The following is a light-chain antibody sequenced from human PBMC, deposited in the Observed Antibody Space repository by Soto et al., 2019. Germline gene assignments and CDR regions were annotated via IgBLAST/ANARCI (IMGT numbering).Light chain of an antibody. CDR1: SSDVGGYNY. Sequence: QSALTQPASVSGSPGQSITISCTGTSSDVGGYNYVSWYQQHPGKAPKLMIYEVSNRPSGVSNRFSGSKSGTSASLAISGLRSEDEADYYCAAWDDNLNGWFFGGGSKLTVL. CDR2: EVS. V-gene: IGLV2-14*01. J-gene: IGLJ2*01. CDR3: AAWDDNLNGWF.